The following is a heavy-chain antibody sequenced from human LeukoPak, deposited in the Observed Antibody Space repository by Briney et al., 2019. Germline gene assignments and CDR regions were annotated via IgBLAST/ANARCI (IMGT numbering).Heavy chain of an antibody. CDR1: GGTFSSYA. CDR3: ARDPGSSGWENWFDP. Sequence: ASVKVSCRASGGTFSSYAISWVRQAPGQGLEWMGGIIPIFGTANYAQKFQGRVTITADESTSTAYMELSSLRSEDTAVYYCARDPGSSGWENWFDPWGQGTLVTVSS. D-gene: IGHD6-19*01. V-gene: IGHV1-69*13. J-gene: IGHJ5*02. CDR2: IIPIFGTA.